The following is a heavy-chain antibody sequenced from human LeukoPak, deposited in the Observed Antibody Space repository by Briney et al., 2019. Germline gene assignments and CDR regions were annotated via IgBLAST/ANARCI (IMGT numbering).Heavy chain of an antibody. CDR3: ARAGSGASYFYL. CDR2: IYSGGST. V-gene: IGHV3-53*01. CDR1: GFTVSSNY. Sequence: GGSLRLSCAASGFTVSSNYMSWVRQAPGKGLEWVSVIYSGGSTYYADSVKGRFTISRDTAKNSLYLQMSSLRSEDTAVYYCARAGSGASYFYLWGQGTLVTVSS. J-gene: IGHJ4*02. D-gene: IGHD3-10*01.